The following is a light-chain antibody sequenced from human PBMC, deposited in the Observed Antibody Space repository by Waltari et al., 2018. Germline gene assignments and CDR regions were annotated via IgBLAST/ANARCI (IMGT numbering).Light chain of an antibody. Sequence: QSALTQPASVSGSPGQSITISCTGTSSDVGGYDYVSWYQQHPGKAPKLLIYDVTKRPSGVSNRCSGSKSANTASLTISGLQAEVEADYYCFSYRRSSTWVFGEGTKLTVL. CDR1: SSDVGGYDY. J-gene: IGLJ3*02. CDR3: FSYRRSSTWV. CDR2: DVT. V-gene: IGLV2-14*03.